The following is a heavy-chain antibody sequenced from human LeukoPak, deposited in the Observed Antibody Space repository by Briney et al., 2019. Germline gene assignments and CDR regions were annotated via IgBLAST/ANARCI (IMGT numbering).Heavy chain of an antibody. V-gene: IGHV3-23*01. CDR2: ISGSGGST. Sequence: GGSLRLSCAASGFTFSSYGMSWVRQAPGKGLEWVSAISGSGGSTYYADSVKGRFTISRDNSKNTLYLQMNSLRAEDTAVYYCAKDRDNYYDSASWFDPWGQGTLVTVSS. J-gene: IGHJ5*02. D-gene: IGHD3-22*01. CDR3: AKDRDNYYDSASWFDP. CDR1: GFTFSSYG.